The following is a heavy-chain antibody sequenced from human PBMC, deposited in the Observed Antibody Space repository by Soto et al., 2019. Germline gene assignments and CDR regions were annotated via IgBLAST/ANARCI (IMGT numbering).Heavy chain of an antibody. CDR2: IYYSGST. J-gene: IGHJ5*02. CDR3: ARHDFAGYCSGGSCLPHWFDP. V-gene: IGHV4-59*08. Sequence: SETLSLTCTVSGGSISSYYWSWIRQPPGKGLEWIGYIYYSGSTNYNPSLKSRVTISVDTSKNQFSLKLSPVTAADTAVYYCARHDFAGYCSGGSCLPHWFDPWGQGTLVTVSS. CDR1: GGSISSYY. D-gene: IGHD2-15*01.